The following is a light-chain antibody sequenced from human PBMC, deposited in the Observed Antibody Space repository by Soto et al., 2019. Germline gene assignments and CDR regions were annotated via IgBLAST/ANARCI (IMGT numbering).Light chain of an antibody. CDR1: QSISSY. V-gene: IGKV1-39*01. J-gene: IGKJ1*01. Sequence: DIQMTQSPSSLSASVGDRVTITCRASQSISSYLNWYQQKPGKAPKLLIYAASSLQSGVPSRFSGSGSGTDFTLTISSLQPEDFATYYCQQRYSTPWTFGQGTKLDIK. CDR3: QQRYSTPWT. CDR2: AAS.